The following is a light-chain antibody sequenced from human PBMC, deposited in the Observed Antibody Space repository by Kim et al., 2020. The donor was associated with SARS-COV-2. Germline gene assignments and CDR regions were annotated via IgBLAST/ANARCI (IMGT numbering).Light chain of an antibody. CDR2: KAS. CDR1: QSISNW. Sequence: DIQMTQSPSTLSASVGDRVTITCRASQSISNWLAWYQQKPGKAPKLLIYKASSLESGVPSRFSGSGSGTEFTLTISSLQPDDFATYYCQQYNSPPLTFGGGTKLEIK. V-gene: IGKV1-5*03. CDR3: QQYNSPPLT. J-gene: IGKJ4*01.